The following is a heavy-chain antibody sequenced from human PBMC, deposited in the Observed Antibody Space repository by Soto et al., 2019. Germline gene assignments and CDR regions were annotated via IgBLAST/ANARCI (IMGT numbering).Heavy chain of an antibody. D-gene: IGHD6-13*01. J-gene: IGHJ5*02. CDR2: FNPNSGDT. Sequence: GASVKVSCRASGYAFTGYYMHWVRLAPGQRLEWMGWFNPNSGDTKYAQKFEGRVAMTRDTSIGTAYMELSSLRSDDTAVYYCARGTSAIALLDRWGQGTLVTVSS. CDR3: ARGTSAIALLDR. CDR1: GYAFTGYY. V-gene: IGHV1-2*02.